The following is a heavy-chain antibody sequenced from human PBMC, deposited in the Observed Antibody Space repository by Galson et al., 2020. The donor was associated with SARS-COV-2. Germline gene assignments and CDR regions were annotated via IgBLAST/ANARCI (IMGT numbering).Heavy chain of an antibody. CDR2: ISYDGSNK. CDR3: ASLTGGYDSGGDYYYGMDV. D-gene: IGHD5-12*01. J-gene: IGHJ6*02. CDR1: GFTFSSYG. V-gene: IGHV3-30*03. Sequence: GGSLRLSCAASGFTFSSYGMHWVRQAPGKGLEWVAVISYDGSNKYYADSVKGRFTISRDNSKNTLYLQMNSLRAEDTALYYCASLTGGYDSGGDYYYGMDVWGQGTTVTVSS.